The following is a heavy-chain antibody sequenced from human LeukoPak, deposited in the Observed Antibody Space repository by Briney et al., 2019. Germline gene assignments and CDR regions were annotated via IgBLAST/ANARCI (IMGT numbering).Heavy chain of an antibody. V-gene: IGHV3-48*03. CDR3: AELGITMIGGV. CDR2: ISSSGSTI. D-gene: IGHD3-10*02. Sequence: PGGSLRLSCATSGYTFSSYEMNWVREAPGKGLEWVSYISSSGSTIYYADSVKGRFTISRDNAKNSLYLQMNSLRAEDTAVYYCAELGITMIGGVWGKGTTVTISS. CDR1: GYTFSSYE. J-gene: IGHJ6*04.